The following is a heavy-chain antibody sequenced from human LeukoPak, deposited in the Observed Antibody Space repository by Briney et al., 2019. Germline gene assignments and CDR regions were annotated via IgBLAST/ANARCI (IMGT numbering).Heavy chain of an antibody. D-gene: IGHD5-18*01. V-gene: IGHV1-18*01. CDR1: GHTFTNYG. Sequence: ASVKVSCKASGHTFTNYGISWVRQAPGQGLEWMGWISPYNGNTNYAQKLQGRVTITTDTSTSTAYMELRSLRSDDTAVYYCASYVDTSMVFDYWGQGTLVTVSS. J-gene: IGHJ4*02. CDR3: ASYVDTSMVFDY. CDR2: ISPYNGNT.